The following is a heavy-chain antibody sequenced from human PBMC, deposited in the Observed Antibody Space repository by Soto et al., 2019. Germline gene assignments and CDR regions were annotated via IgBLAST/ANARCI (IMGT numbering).Heavy chain of an antibody. CDR1: GFTFSNYA. CDR2: FTRTGNT. V-gene: IGHV3-23*01. Sequence: EVQLLESGGVLVQPGVSLRLSCAASGFTFSNYAMSWVRQAPGKGLEWVSTFTRTGNTHYADSVMGRFTISRDDSKNTLFLQMNSLRAEDTAVYYCAREYAPGSPNYDYWGLGTLDTVSS. D-gene: IGHD3-10*01. J-gene: IGHJ4*02. CDR3: AREYAPGSPNYDY.